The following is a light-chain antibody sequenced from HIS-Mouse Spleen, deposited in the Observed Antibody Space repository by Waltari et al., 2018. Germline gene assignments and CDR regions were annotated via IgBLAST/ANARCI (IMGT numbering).Light chain of an antibody. V-gene: IGKV1-39*01. CDR1: QSISSY. J-gene: IGKJ2*01. CDR3: QQSYSTPVMYT. Sequence: DIQMTQSPSSLSASVGDRVTIPCRASQSISSYLNWYQQKPGKAPKLLIYAASSLQSGVASRFSGSGSGTDFTLTISSLQPEDFATYYCQQSYSTPVMYTFGQGTKLEIK. CDR2: AAS.